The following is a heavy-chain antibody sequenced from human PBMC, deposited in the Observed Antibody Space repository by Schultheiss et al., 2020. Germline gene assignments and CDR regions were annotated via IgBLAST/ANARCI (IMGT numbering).Heavy chain of an antibody. V-gene: IGHV3-23*01. D-gene: IGHD5-18*01. J-gene: IGHJ4*02. CDR1: GFTFSSYA. CDR3: AKDRDPYSYGPNTFDY. Sequence: GGSLRLSCAASGFTFSSYAMHWVRQAPGKGLEWVSAISGSGGSTYYADSVKGRFTISRDNSKNTLYLQMNSLRAEDTAVYYCAKDRDPYSYGPNTFDYWGQGTLVTVSS. CDR2: ISGSGGST.